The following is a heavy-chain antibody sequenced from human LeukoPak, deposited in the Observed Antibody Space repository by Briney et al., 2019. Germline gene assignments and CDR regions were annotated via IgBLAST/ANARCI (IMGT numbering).Heavy chain of an antibody. D-gene: IGHD5-18*01. CDR2: INHSGST. V-gene: IGHV4-34*01. CDR3: ARGRVDTAMVTLSAFDI. Sequence: SETLSLTCAVYGGSFSGYYWSWIRQPPGKGLEWIGEINHSGSTNYNPSLKSRVTISVDTSKNQFSLKLSSVTAADPAVYYCARGRVDTAMVTLSAFDIWGQGTMVTVSS. CDR1: GGSFSGYY. J-gene: IGHJ3*02.